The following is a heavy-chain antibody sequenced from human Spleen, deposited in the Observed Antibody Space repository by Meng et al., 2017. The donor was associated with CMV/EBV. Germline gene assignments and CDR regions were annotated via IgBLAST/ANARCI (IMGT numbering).Heavy chain of an antibody. V-gene: IGHV4-39*07. CDR2: IYYSGST. Sequence: SETLSLTCTVSGGSISSSTYYWGWIRQSPARGLEWIGNIYYSGSTYYNPSLKSRVIISVDTSKNQFSLKLSSVTAADTAVYYCVRDRNYYFDHWGQGTLVTVSS. CDR1: GGSISSSTYY. CDR3: VRDRNYYFDH. D-gene: IGHD1-14*01. J-gene: IGHJ4*02.